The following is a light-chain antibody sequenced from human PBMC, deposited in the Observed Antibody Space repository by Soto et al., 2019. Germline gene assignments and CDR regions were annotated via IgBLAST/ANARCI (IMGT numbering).Light chain of an antibody. CDR2: GAS. CDR1: QSVSSN. CDR3: QQYNNWPPCT. V-gene: IGKV3-15*01. Sequence: EIVMTQFPATLSVSPGEGATLSCRASQSVSSNLAWYQQKPGQAPRLLIYGASTRATGIPARFSGSGSGTEFILTISSLQSEDFAVYYCQQYNNWPPCTFGQGTKVDIK. J-gene: IGKJ1*01.